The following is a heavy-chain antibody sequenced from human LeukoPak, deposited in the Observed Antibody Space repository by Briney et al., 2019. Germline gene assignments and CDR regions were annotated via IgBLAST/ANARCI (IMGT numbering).Heavy chain of an antibody. CDR2: IKKNGSEQ. D-gene: IGHD5-24*01. J-gene: IGHJ4*02. Sequence: PGGSLRLSCVASGFSFSDHWMNWFRQAPGKGLEWVATIKKNGSEQYYVDSMKGRLTISRDNAKNSVYLQTHNLRAEDTAVYYCARDLGWLQSDYWGQGTLVTVSS. CDR1: GFSFSDHW. CDR3: ARDLGWLQSDY. V-gene: IGHV3-7*01.